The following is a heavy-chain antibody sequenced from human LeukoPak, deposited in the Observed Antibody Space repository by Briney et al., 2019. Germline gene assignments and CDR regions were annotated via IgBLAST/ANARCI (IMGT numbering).Heavy chain of an antibody. V-gene: IGHV1-18*01. CDR1: GYTFTSYG. CDR3: ARXPXSGWXSRGRDDAFDI. CDR2: ISAYNGNT. D-gene: IGHD6-19*01. Sequence: ASVKVSCKASGYTFTSYGISWVRQAPGQGLEWMGWISAYNGNTNYAQKLQGRVTMTTDTSTSTAYMELRSLRSDDTAVYYCARXPXSGWXSRGRDDAFDIWGQGTMVTVSS. J-gene: IGHJ3*02.